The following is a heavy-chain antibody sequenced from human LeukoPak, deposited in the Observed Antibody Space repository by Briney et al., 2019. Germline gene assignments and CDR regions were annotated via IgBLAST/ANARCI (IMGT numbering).Heavy chain of an antibody. CDR3: ARGHPPDY. Sequence: PSETLSLTCTVSGGSISGYYWSWIRQPAGKGLGWIGRIYTSGTTHDNPSLKSRVTMSVDTSKNQVSLKVSSVTAADTAVYYCARGHPPDYWGQGTLVTVSS. V-gene: IGHV4-4*07. J-gene: IGHJ4*02. CDR1: GGSISGYY. CDR2: IYTSGTT.